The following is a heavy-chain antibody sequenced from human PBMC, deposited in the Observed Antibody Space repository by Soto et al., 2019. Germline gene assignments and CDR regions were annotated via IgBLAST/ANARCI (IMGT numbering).Heavy chain of an antibody. CDR1: GRSIGSSYW. CDR3: ARDRRITIVPGVITRRVFSYFDL. V-gene: IGHV4-4*02. Sequence: SRSLTCAVSGRSIGSSYWWSGARKPPGKGLEWIGEIYHSGSTNYNPSLKSRVTISVDKSKNQFSLKLSSVTAADTAVYYCARDRRITIVPGVITRRVFSYFDLWGRGTLDTVSS. J-gene: IGHJ2*01. D-gene: IGHD3-10*01. CDR2: IYHSGST.